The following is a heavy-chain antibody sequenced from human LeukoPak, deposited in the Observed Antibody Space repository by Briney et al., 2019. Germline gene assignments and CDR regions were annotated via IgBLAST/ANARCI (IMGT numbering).Heavy chain of an antibody. V-gene: IGHV1-18*01. Sequence: ASVKVSCKASGYTFSTYGITWVRQAPGQGLEWMGWISAYNGNRNYAQKFQGRVTMTIDTSTSTADMELRSLRSDDTAVYYCAREERWFDPWGQGTLVIVSS. CDR2: ISAYNGNR. CDR3: AREERWFDP. D-gene: IGHD1-26*01. CDR1: GYTFSTYG. J-gene: IGHJ5*02.